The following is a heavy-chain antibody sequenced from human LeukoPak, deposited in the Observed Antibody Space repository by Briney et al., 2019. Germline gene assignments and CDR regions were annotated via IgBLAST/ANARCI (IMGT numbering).Heavy chain of an antibody. D-gene: IGHD3-10*01. Sequence: ASVKVSCKTSGYTFRNYGINWVRQATGQGLEWMGWMNPNSGNTGYAQKFQGRVTMTRNTSISTAYMELSSLRSEDTAVYYCARRDYYGSGSYPYYYQNHMDVWGKGTTVTISS. CDR3: ARRDYYGSGSYPYYYQNHMDV. CDR2: MNPNSGNT. J-gene: IGHJ6*03. V-gene: IGHV1-8*02. CDR1: GYTFRNYG.